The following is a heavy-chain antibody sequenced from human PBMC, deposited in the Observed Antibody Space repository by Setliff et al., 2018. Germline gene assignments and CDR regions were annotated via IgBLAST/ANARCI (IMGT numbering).Heavy chain of an antibody. J-gene: IGHJ5*02. CDR2: MNPNSGNT. Sequence: ASVKVSCNASGYTFTSYDINWVRQATGQGLEWMGWMNPNSGNTGYAQKFQGRVTMTRNTSISTAYMELSSLRSEDTAVYYCARAELLWFGGFDPWGQGTLVTVSS. CDR3: ARAELLWFGGFDP. CDR1: GYTFTSYD. V-gene: IGHV1-8*02. D-gene: IGHD3-10*01.